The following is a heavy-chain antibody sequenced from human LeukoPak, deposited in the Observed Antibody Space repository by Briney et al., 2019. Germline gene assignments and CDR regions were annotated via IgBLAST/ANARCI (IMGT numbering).Heavy chain of an antibody. J-gene: IGHJ4*02. CDR2: IKSKTDGGTT. CDR3: TTGPRFGELGPDY. Sequence: PGGSLRLSCAASGFTFSNAWMSWVRQAPGKGLEWVGRIKSKTDGGTTDYAAPVKGRFTISRDDSKNTLYLQMNSLKTEDTAVYYCTTGPRFGELGPDYWGQGTLVTVSS. V-gene: IGHV3-15*01. CDR1: GFTFSNAW. D-gene: IGHD3-10*01.